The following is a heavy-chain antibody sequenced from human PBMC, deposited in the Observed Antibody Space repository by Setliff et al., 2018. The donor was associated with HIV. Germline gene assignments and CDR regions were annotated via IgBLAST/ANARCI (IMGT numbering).Heavy chain of an antibody. V-gene: IGHV3-21*01. CDR1: EFTFSSYN. CDR2: ISSSSSYI. D-gene: IGHD1-26*01. J-gene: IGHJ3*02. CDR3: ARMGAKHAFDI. Sequence: GGSLRLSCAASEFTFSSYNMNWVRQAPGKGLEWVSPISSSSSYIYYADSVKGRFTISRDNAKNSLYLQMNSLRAEDTAVYYCARMGAKHAFDIWGQGTMVTVSS.